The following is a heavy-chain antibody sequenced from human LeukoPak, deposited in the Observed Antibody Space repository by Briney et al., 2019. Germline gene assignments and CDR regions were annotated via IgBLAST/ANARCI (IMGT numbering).Heavy chain of an antibody. CDR1: GYSISSGYH. Sequence: SETVSLTCAVSGYSISSGYHWGWIRQPPGEGLEWIGSIYHSGPTYYNPSLKSRVTISVDTSKNQFSLKLSSVTAADTAVYYCASHYGSLYYFDYWGQGTLVTVSS. CDR3: ASHYGSLYYFDY. J-gene: IGHJ4*02. V-gene: IGHV4-38-2*01. D-gene: IGHD3-3*01. CDR2: IYHSGPT.